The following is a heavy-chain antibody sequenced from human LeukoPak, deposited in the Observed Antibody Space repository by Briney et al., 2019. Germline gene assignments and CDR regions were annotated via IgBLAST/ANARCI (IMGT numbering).Heavy chain of an antibody. J-gene: IGHJ5*02. V-gene: IGHV3-23*01. D-gene: IGHD3-10*01. CDR1: GFTLGTYA. CDR2: ISSSGGST. CDR3: ARDRDWFDP. Sequence: GGSLRLACAASGFTLGTYAINWVRQAPGKGLEWVSAISSSGGSTYYADSVKGRFTISRDNSENTLYLQMNTLRAEDTAVYYCARDRDWFDPWGQGTLVTVSS.